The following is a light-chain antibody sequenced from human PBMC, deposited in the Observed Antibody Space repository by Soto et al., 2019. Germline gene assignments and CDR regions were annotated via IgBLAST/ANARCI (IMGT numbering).Light chain of an antibody. CDR2: GVS. Sequence: QSALTQPASVSASPGQSITISCTETNSDVGTLNSVSWYQQLPGKAPKLMIFGVSVRPSGVSTRFSGSKFGNTAFLYISGLQAEDEADYYCSSYTSSSTEVFGRGTKVTVL. CDR1: NSDVGTLNS. V-gene: IGLV2-14*01. CDR3: SSYTSSSTEV. J-gene: IGLJ1*01.